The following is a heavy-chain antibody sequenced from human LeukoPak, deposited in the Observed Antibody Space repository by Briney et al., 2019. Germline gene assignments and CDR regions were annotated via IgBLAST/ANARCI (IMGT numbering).Heavy chain of an antibody. CDR3: AKETGYSGYDYGDY. D-gene: IGHD5-12*01. Sequence: GGSLRLSCAASGFTFSSYAMSSVCQAPGKGIEWVSAISGSGGSTYYADSVKGRFTISRDNSKNTLYLQMNSLRAEDTAVYYCAKETGYSGYDYGDYWGQGTLVTVSS. CDR2: ISGSGGST. J-gene: IGHJ4*02. CDR1: GFTFSSYA. V-gene: IGHV3-23*01.